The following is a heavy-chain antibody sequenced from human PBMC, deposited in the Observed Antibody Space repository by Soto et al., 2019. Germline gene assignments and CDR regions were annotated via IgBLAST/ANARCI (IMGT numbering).Heavy chain of an antibody. Sequence: PVESLKISCKGSGDSFSNYWIAWVRQMPGKGLEWMGIIYPGDSDTRYSPSFQGQVTISADTSINTVYLQSSSLKAADTAVYYCARVQGPSIAGAGTFRFDPWGQATLVTVSS. D-gene: IGHD6-19*01. CDR3: ARVQGPSIAGAGTFRFDP. CDR2: IYPGDSDT. V-gene: IGHV5-51*01. CDR1: GDSFSNYW. J-gene: IGHJ5*02.